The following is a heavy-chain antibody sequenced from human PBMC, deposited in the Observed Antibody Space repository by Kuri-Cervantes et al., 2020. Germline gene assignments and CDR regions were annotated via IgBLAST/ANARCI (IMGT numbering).Heavy chain of an antibody. D-gene: IGHD6-13*01. CDR2: ISWNSGSI. CDR1: GFTFDDYA. J-gene: IGHJ4*02. V-gene: IGHV3-9*01. Sequence: SLKISCEASGFTFDDYAIHWARQAPGKGLEWVSGISWNSGSIGYADSVKGRFTISRDNAKNSLYLQMNSLRAEDTALYYCAKDSFYDSSSFDYWGQGTLVTVSS. CDR3: AKDSFYDSSSFDY.